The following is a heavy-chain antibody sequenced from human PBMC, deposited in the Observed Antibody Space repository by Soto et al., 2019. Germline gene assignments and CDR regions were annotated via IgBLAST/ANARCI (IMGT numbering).Heavy chain of an antibody. Sequence: GASVKVYCKASGYTFTGYYMHCVRQAPGQGLEWMGGIIPIFGTANYAQKFQGRVTITADKSTSTAYMELSSLRSEDTAVYYCARDLVYCSSTSCYSGSRFYGMDVWGQGTTVTVSS. CDR1: GYTFTGYY. J-gene: IGHJ6*02. CDR2: IIPIFGTA. D-gene: IGHD2-2*01. V-gene: IGHV1-69*06. CDR3: ARDLVYCSSTSCYSGSRFYGMDV.